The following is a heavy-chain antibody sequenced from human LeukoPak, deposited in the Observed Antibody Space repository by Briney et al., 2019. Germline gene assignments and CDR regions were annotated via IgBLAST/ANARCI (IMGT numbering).Heavy chain of an antibody. D-gene: IGHD3-22*01. CDR2: TYYRSKWYN. J-gene: IGHJ6*02. Sequence: SQTLSLTCAISGDSVSSNSAAWNWIRQSPSRGLEWLGRTYYRSKWYNDYAVSVKSRIPINPDTSKNQFSLQLNSVTPEDTAVYYCARDVGPGNYYDSSGYYQPYYYYYGMDVWGQGTTVTVSS. CDR3: ARDVGPGNYYDSSGYYQPYYYYYGMDV. CDR1: GDSVSSNSAA. V-gene: IGHV6-1*01.